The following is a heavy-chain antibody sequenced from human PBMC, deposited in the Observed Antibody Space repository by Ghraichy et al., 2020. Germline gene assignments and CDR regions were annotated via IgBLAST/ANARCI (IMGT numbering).Heavy chain of an antibody. Sequence: SETLSLTCTVSGGSISSYYWSWIRQPPGKGLEWIGYIYYSGSTNYNPSLKSRVTISVDTSKNQFSLKLSSVTAADTAVYYCARQGGYDFWSGYYSPGELAYFDLWGRGTLVTVSS. V-gene: IGHV4-59*08. D-gene: IGHD3-3*01. CDR1: GGSISSYY. CDR2: IYYSGST. J-gene: IGHJ2*01. CDR3: ARQGGYDFWSGYYSPGELAYFDL.